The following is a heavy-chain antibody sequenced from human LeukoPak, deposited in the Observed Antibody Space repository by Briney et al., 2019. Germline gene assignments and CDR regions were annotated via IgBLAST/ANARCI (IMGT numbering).Heavy chain of an antibody. CDR2: IYYSGST. Sequence: SQTLSLTCAVSGGSISSGGYSWSWIRQPPGKGLNGIGYIYYSGSTYYNPSLKSRVTISVDTSKNQFSLKLSSVTAADTAVYYCARSSPEDYYYYMDVWGKGTTVTVSS. V-gene: IGHV4-30-4*07. CDR1: GGSISSGGYS. CDR3: ARSSPEDYYYYMDV. J-gene: IGHJ6*03.